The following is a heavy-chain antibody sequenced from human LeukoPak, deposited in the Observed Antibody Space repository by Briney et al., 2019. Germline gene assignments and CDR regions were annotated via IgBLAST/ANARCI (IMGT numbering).Heavy chain of an antibody. V-gene: IGHV4-59*01. CDR3: ARGNTLGYSSSWYYFDY. Sequence: PSGTLSLTCTVSGGSISSYYWSWIRQPPGKGLEWIGYIYYSGSTNYNPSLKSRVTISVDTSKNQFSLKLSSVTAADTAVYYCARGNTLGYSSSWYYFDYWGQGTLVTVSS. CDR1: GGSISSYY. CDR2: IYYSGST. D-gene: IGHD6-13*01. J-gene: IGHJ4*02.